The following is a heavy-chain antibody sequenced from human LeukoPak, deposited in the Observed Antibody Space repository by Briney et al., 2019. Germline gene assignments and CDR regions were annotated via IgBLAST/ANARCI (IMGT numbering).Heavy chain of an antibody. J-gene: IGHJ3*02. CDR1: GGSISSYY. V-gene: IGHV4-59*01. CDR3: AKTLGGDPPDAFDI. D-gene: IGHD2-21*02. Sequence: SETLSLTCTVSGGSISSYYWSWIRQPPGKGLEWIGYIYYSGSTNYNPSLKSRVTISVDTSKNQFSLKLSSVTAADTAVYYCAKTLGGDPPDAFDIWGQGTMVTVSS. CDR2: IYYSGST.